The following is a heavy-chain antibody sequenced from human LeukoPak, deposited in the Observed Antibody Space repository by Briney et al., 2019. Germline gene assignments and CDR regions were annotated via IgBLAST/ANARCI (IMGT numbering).Heavy chain of an antibody. D-gene: IGHD6-13*01. CDR3: AREGSSSWYRFLDY. V-gene: IGHV3-64*01. CDR1: GFIISTHA. J-gene: IGHJ4*02. Sequence: GGSLRLSCAASGFIISTHAMHWVRQAPGKGLEYVSTISSNGDVTYYTNSVEGRFTISRDNSKNTLYLQMGSLRAEDMAVYYCAREGSSSWYRFLDYWGQGTLVTVSS. CDR2: ISSNGDVT.